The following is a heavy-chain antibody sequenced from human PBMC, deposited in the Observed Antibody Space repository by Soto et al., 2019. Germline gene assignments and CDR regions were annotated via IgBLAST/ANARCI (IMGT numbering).Heavy chain of an antibody. CDR2: VSSSGSTI. D-gene: IGHD3-10*01. Sequence: ESGGGLVKPGGSLRLSCTASGFTFSDYYMSWIRQAPGKGLEWVSYVSSSGSTIYYADSVKGRFTISRDNAKNSLYLQMNSLRAEDTAVYYCATVYGSGSYRHFDYWGQGTLVTVSS. J-gene: IGHJ4*02. V-gene: IGHV3-11*01. CDR3: ATVYGSGSYRHFDY. CDR1: GFTFSDYY.